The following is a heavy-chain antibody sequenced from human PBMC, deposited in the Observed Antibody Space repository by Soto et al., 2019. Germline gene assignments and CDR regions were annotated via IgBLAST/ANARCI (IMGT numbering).Heavy chain of an antibody. CDR3: ARRDKSGYFNWFGP. Sequence: GQSQKISCRTSGDRFTAYGIACVRQMPGKGLEWMGIIFPSDSDTRYSPSFQGQVTISADRSTSTVFLQWASLKASATAVYFCARRDKSGYFNWFGPWGKRTLVTVSS. J-gene: IGHJ5*02. V-gene: IGHV5-51*01. CDR2: IFPSDSDT. D-gene: IGHD3-22*01. CDR1: GDRFTAYG.